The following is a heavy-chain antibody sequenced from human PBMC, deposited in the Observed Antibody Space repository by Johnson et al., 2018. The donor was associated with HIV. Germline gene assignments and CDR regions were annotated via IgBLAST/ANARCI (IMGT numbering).Heavy chain of an antibody. CDR1: GFTFSSHW. CDR3: ARAIDQGYSSGWSSDVYDI. Sequence: VQLVESGRGLIQPGGSLRLSCAASGFTFSSHWMHWVRQPPGKGLVWVSRINSDGSSTSYADSVKGRFTISRDNAKNTLYLQMNSLRVEDTAVYYCARAIDQGYSSGWSSDVYDIWGQGTMVTVSA. V-gene: IGHV3-74*02. J-gene: IGHJ3*02. CDR2: INSDGSST. D-gene: IGHD6-19*01.